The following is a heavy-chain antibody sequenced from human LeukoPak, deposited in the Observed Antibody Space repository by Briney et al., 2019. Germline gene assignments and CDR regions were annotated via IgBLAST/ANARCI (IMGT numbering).Heavy chain of an antibody. J-gene: IGHJ4*02. CDR3: ARSKYCGGDCSHFDY. CDR1: GDSISGYY. Sequence: PSETLSLTCTVSGDSISGYYWSWIRQSPGKGLEWIGYISNRGSTNNNRSLRGRVSISIETSKNQLFLRLSSVTAADTAVYFCARSKYCGGDCSHFDYWGQGTLVTVSS. D-gene: IGHD2-21*02. V-gene: IGHV4-59*08. CDR2: ISNRGST.